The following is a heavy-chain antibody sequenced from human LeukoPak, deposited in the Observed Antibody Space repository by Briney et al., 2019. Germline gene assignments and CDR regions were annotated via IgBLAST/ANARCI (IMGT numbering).Heavy chain of an antibody. Sequence: SETLSLTCAVYGGSFSGYYWSWIRQPPGKGLEWIGEINHSGSTNYNPSLKSRVTISVDTSKNQFSLKLSSVTAADTAVYYCARGGMVTTFAYWGQGTLVTVSS. V-gene: IGHV4-34*01. D-gene: IGHD4-17*01. CDR3: ARGGMVTTFAY. CDR1: GGSFSGYY. J-gene: IGHJ4*02. CDR2: INHSGST.